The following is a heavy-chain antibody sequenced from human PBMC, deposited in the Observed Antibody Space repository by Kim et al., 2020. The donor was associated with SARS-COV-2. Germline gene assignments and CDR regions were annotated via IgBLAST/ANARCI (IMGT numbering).Heavy chain of an antibody. J-gene: IGHJ6*02. CDR1: GYTFTSYY. Sequence: ASVKVSCKASGYTFTSYYMHWVRQAPGQGLEWMGIINPSGGSTSYAQKFQGRVTMTRDTSTSTVYMELSSLRSEDTAVYYCAREGYDSSGPYYYYYYGMDVWGQGTTVTVSS. CDR3: AREGYDSSGPYYYYYYGMDV. D-gene: IGHD3-22*01. V-gene: IGHV1-46*01. CDR2: INPSGGST.